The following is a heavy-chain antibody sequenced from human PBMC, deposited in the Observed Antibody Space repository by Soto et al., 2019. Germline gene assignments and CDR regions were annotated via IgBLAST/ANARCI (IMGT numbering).Heavy chain of an antibody. CDR1: GYTFTSYG. CDR3: ARDLPPQDY. J-gene: IGHJ4*02. CDR2: IRPYNGNT. V-gene: IGHV1-18*01. Sequence: QVQLAQSGAEVKKPGASVKVSCKASGYTFTSYGISWVRQAPGQGLEWMGWIRPYNGNTNYAQKLQGRFTMTTDTSTSTAYMEMRRLRSDDTDVYYCARDLPPQDYWGQGTLVTVSS.